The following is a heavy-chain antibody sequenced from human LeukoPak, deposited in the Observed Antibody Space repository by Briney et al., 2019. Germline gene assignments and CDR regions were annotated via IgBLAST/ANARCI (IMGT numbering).Heavy chain of an antibody. CDR1: GGTFSSYA. Sequence: SVKVSCKASGGTFSSYAISWVRQAPGQGLEWMGGIIPTFGTANYAQKFQGRVTITTDESTSTAYMELSSLRSEDTAVYYCARVPRAWAMKKAYCGGDCYSGWFDPWGQGTLVTVSS. V-gene: IGHV1-69*05. CDR3: ARVPRAWAMKKAYCGGDCYSGWFDP. J-gene: IGHJ5*02. CDR2: IIPTFGTA. D-gene: IGHD2-21*01.